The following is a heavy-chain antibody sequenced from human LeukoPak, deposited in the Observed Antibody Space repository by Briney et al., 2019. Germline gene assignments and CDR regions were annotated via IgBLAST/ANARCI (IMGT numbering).Heavy chain of an antibody. J-gene: IGHJ4*02. CDR1: GVSFNDYY. Sequence: SETLSLTCAVAGVSFNDYYWSWVRQTPGKGLEWIGEINHSGYTNDSPSLKGRVTLSIDTSRKQFSLNLRSVTVADTGIYYCTRMTTGHDYWGQGTLVTVSS. CDR3: TRMTTGHDY. V-gene: IGHV4-34*01. CDR2: INHSGYT. D-gene: IGHD4-17*01.